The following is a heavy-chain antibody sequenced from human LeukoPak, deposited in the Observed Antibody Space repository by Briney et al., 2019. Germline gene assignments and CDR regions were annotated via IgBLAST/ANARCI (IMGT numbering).Heavy chain of an antibody. CDR3: ARGATVTTSWLDY. CDR2: IYSGGST. Sequence: GGSLRLSCAASGFTVSSNCMYWVRQAPGKGLEWVSLIYSGGSTTHADSVKGRFTISRDNSNNTLYLQMNSLRAEDTAVYYCARGATVTTSWLDYWGQGTLVTVST. D-gene: IGHD4-17*01. J-gene: IGHJ4*02. V-gene: IGHV3-66*01. CDR1: GFTVSSNC.